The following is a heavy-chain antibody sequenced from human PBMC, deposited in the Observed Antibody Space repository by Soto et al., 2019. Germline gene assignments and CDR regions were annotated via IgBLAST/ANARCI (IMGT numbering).Heavy chain of an antibody. J-gene: IGHJ6*02. D-gene: IGHD1-26*01. CDR2: IVVGSGNT. CDR3: AREAIVAGATTGMDV. V-gene: IGHV1-58*01. CDR1: GFTFTSSA. Sequence: SVKVSCKASGFTFTSSAVQWVRQARGQRLEWIGWIVVGSGNTNYAQKFQGRVTITTDTSTSTVYMELSRLRSDDTAVYYCAREAIVAGATTGMDVWGQGTTVTVSS.